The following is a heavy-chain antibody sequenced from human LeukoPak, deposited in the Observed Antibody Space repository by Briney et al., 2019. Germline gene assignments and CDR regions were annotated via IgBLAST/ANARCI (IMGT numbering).Heavy chain of an antibody. CDR3: AKDPSIAAAGTAFPNWFDP. CDR1: GFTFRSYW. J-gene: IGHJ5*02. Sequence: AGGSLRLSCAASGFTFRSYWMHWVRQAPGKGLVWVSRIKTDGSNTYYADSVKGRFTISRDNSKNTLYLQMNSLRAEDTAVYYCAKDPSIAAAGTAFPNWFDPWGQGTLVTVSS. CDR2: IKTDGSNT. V-gene: IGHV3-74*01. D-gene: IGHD6-13*01.